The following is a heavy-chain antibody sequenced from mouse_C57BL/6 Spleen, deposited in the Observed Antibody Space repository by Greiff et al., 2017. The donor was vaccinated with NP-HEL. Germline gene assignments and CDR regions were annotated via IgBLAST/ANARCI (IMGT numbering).Heavy chain of an antibody. CDR1: GYTFTSYW. CDR2: IDPSDSET. V-gene: IGHV1-52*01. Sequence: QVHVKQPGAELVRPGSSVKLSCKASGYTFTSYWMHWVKQRPIQGLEWIGNIDPSDSETHYNQKFKDKATLTVDKSSSTAYMQLSSLTSEDSAVYYCARRGLLLRYFDVWGTGTTVTVSS. J-gene: IGHJ1*03. CDR3: ARRGLLLRYFDV. D-gene: IGHD1-1*01.